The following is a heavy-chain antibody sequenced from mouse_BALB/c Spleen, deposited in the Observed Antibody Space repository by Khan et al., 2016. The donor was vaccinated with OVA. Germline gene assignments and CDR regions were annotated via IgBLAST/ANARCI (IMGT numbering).Heavy chain of an antibody. CDR2: IWGDGST. CDR1: GFSLTSYG. Sequence: QVQLQQSGPGLVAPSQSLSITCTVSGFSLTSYGVNWVRQPPGKGLEWLGVIWGDGSTNYRSALISRLSISKDNSKSQVFLKLHSLQTDDTATCYCAKWGDLCASDYWGQGTSVTVSS. CDR3: AKWGDLCASDY. J-gene: IGHJ4*01. V-gene: IGHV2-3*01. D-gene: IGHD6-2*01.